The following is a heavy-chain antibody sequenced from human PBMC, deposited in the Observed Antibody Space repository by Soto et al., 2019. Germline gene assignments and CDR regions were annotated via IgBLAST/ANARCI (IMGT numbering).Heavy chain of an antibody. J-gene: IGHJ3*02. Sequence: EVQLLESGGGLVQPGGSLRLSCAASGFTFSSYAMSWVRQAPGKGLEWVSAISGSGGSTYYADSVKGRFTISRDNSKNTLYLQMNSLRAEDTAVYYCATHYGDLDAFDIWGQGTMVTVSS. CDR3: ATHYGDLDAFDI. V-gene: IGHV3-23*01. CDR1: GFTFSSYA. D-gene: IGHD4-17*01. CDR2: ISGSGGST.